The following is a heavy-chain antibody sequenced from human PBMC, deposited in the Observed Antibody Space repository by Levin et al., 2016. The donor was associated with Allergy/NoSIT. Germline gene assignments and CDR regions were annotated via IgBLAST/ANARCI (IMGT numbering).Heavy chain of an antibody. Sequence: WVRQAPGQGLEWMGWISAYNGNTNYAQKLQGRVTMTTDTSTSTAYMELRSLRSDDTAVYYCARVGGYSGYDSTYIPDYWGQGTLVTVSS. CDR3: ARVGGYSGYDSTYIPDY. CDR2: ISAYNGNT. D-gene: IGHD5-12*01. V-gene: IGHV1-18*01. J-gene: IGHJ4*02.